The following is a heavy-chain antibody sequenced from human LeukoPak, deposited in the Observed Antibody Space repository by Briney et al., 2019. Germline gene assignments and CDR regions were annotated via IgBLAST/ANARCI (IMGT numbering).Heavy chain of an antibody. J-gene: IGHJ4*02. CDR1: GYTFTGYY. CDR3: ARGPPGKLRFLEWSSPLDY. D-gene: IGHD3-3*01. CDR2: INPNSGGT. Sequence: ASVKVSCNTFGYTFTGYYMHWVRQAPGQGLEWMGWINPNSGGTTYAQKFLGRVTMTRDTSISTAYMELSRLRSDDTAVYYCARGPPGKLRFLEWSSPLDYWGQGTLVTVSS. V-gene: IGHV1-2*02.